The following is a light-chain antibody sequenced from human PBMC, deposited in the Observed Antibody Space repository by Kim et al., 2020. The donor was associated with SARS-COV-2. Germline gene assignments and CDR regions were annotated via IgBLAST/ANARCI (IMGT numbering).Light chain of an antibody. CDR2: GAS. J-gene: IGKJ2*02. CDR3: QQYGSLCT. CDR1: QSVSSSY. Sequence: PGERATLSCRASQSVSSSYLAWYQQKPGQAPRLLIYGASSRATGIPDRFSGSGSGTDFTLTISRLEPEDFAVYYCQQYGSLCTFGQGTKLEI. V-gene: IGKV3-20*01.